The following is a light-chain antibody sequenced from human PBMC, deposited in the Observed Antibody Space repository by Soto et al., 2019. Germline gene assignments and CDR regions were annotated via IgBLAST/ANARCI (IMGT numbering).Light chain of an antibody. Sequence: QPVLTQSSSASASLGSSVKLTCTLSSGHSSYIIAWHQQQPGKAPRYLMKLDGSGSNNKGSGVPDRFSGSSSGADRYLTITNLQSEDEADYYCETWDRNTRVFGGGTQLTVL. CDR2: LDGSGSN. CDR1: SGHSSYI. CDR3: ETWDRNTRV. J-gene: IGLJ3*02. V-gene: IGLV4-60*03.